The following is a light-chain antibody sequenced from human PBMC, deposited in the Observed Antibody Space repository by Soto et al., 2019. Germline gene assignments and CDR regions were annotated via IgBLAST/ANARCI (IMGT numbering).Light chain of an antibody. V-gene: IGKV3-15*01. CDR1: QSVSNN. CDR2: GAS. J-gene: IGKJ1*01. CDR3: QQYNNWPPWT. Sequence: EIVMTQSPATLSVSPGERATLSCRASQSVSNNLAWYQQKAGQAPRLLIYGASTRATGIPARFSGSGSGTEFNLTLSSLQSEDFAVYYCQQYNNWPPWTFGQGTKVEIK.